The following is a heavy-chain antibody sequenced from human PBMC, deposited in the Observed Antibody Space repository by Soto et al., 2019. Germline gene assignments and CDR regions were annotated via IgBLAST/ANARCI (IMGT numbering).Heavy chain of an antibody. CDR1: GGSFSGFY. V-gene: IGHV4-34*01. J-gene: IGHJ2*01. CDR3: ARMAGPWYFDL. Sequence: QVQLQQWGAGLLKPSETLSLTCAVHGGSFSGFYWTWIRQPPGKGLEWIGEINHSGRSNYNPPLKSHVTMSLGTSRNQFSLSLNSVTDADTAVYYCARMAGPWYFDLWGRGTLVTVSS. CDR2: INHSGRS.